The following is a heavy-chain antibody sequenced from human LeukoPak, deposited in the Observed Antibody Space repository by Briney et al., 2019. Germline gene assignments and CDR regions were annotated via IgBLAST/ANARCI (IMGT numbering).Heavy chain of an antibody. D-gene: IGHD2-2*01. CDR3: ASRPSVLGYCSSTSCYWWFDP. V-gene: IGHV4-34*01. Sequence: SETLSLTCAVYGGSFSGYYWSWIRQPPGKGLEWIGEINHSGSTNYNPSLKSRVTISVDTSKNQFSLKLTSVTAADTPVYYCASRPSVLGYCSSTSCYWWFDPWGQGTLVTVSS. J-gene: IGHJ5*02. CDR1: GGSFSGYY. CDR2: INHSGST.